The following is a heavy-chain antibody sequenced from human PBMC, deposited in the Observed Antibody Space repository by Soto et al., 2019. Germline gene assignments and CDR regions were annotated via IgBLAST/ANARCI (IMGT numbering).Heavy chain of an antibody. D-gene: IGHD1-26*01. J-gene: IGHJ4*02. V-gene: IGHV4-59*01. CDR1: GGSISSYY. CDR2: IYYSGST. CDR3: ASRAAYSGSLDY. Sequence: KPSETLSLTCTVSGGSISSYYWSWIRQPPGKGLEWIGYIYYSGSTNYNPSLKSRVTISVDTSKNQFSLKLSSVTAADTAVYYCASRAAYSGSLDYWGQGTLVTVSS.